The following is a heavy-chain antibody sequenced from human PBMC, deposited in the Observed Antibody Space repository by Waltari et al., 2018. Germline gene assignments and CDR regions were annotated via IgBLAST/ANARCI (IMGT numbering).Heavy chain of an antibody. Sequence: QVQLVQSGAEVKKPGSSVKVSCKASGGTFSSYAISWGRQAPGQGPEWMGGIIPIFGTANYAQKFQGRVTITADESTSTAYMELSSLRSEDTAVYYCARSLTMVRGVITPWAWFDPWGQGTLVTVSS. V-gene: IGHV1-69*12. J-gene: IGHJ5*02. D-gene: IGHD3-10*01. CDR3: ARSLTMVRGVITPWAWFDP. CDR1: GGTFSSYA. CDR2: IIPIFGTA.